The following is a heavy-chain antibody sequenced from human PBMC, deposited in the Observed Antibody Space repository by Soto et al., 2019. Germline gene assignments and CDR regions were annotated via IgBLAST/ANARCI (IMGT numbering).Heavy chain of an antibody. V-gene: IGHV3-30*18. CDR3: AKDGTRSGSYTEV. Sequence: QVQLVESGGGVDQPGRSLRLSCAASGFTFSSYGMHWVRQAPGKGLEWVAVISYDGSNKYYADSVKGRFTISRDNSKNTLYLQMNSLRAEDTAVYYCAKDGTRSGSYTEVWGQGTLVTVSS. CDR2: ISYDGSNK. CDR1: GFTFSSYG. J-gene: IGHJ4*02. D-gene: IGHD1-26*01.